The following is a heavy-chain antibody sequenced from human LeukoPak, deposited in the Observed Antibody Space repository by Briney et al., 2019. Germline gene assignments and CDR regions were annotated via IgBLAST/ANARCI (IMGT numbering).Heavy chain of an antibody. CDR2: IYHSGST. CDR1: GGSISGGSYF. CDR3: ARQEDIRVTVPRGLMMTPPWFDP. V-gene: IGHV4-39*01. Sequence: PSETLSLTCPVSGGSISGGSYFWAWIRQPPGKGLEWIGSIYHSGSTYYNPSLKSRATISVDTSKNQFSLKLSSVTAADTAVYYCARQEDIRVTVPRGLMMTPPWFDPWGQGTLVTVSS. J-gene: IGHJ5*02. D-gene: IGHD3-10*01.